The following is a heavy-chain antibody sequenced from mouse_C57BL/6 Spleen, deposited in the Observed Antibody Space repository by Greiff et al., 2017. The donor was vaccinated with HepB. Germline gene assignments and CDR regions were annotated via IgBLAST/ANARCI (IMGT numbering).Heavy chain of an antibody. J-gene: IGHJ3*01. D-gene: IGHD2-5*01. Sequence: VQLQQSGAELVKPGASVKLSCKASGYTFTSYWMHWVNQRPGQGLEWIGYINPSSGYTKYNQKFKDKAPLTADKSSSTAYMQLSSLTYEDSAVYYCARGGGSNSAWFAYWGQGTLVTVSA. V-gene: IGHV1-7*01. CDR1: GYTFTSYW. CDR2: INPSSGYT. CDR3: ARGGGSNSAWFAY.